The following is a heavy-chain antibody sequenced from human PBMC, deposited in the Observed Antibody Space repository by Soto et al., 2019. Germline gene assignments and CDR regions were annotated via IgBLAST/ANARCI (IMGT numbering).Heavy chain of an antibody. D-gene: IGHD3-9*01. Sequence: GGSLRLSCAASGFTVNSNYMSWVRQAPGKGLEWVSVIYSDGSTYYAESVKGRFTISRDNSKNTLYLQMNSLRAEDTAVYYCARSMSTGTNPYFDYWGQGTLVTVSS. CDR2: IYSDGST. V-gene: IGHV3-66*01. CDR1: GFTVNSNY. CDR3: ARSMSTGTNPYFDY. J-gene: IGHJ4*02.